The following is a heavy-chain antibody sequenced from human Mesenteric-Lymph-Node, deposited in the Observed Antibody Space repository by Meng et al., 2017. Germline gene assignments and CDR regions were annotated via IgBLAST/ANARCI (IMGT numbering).Heavy chain of an antibody. D-gene: IGHD2-15*01. CDR1: GFTFSSYA. CDR2: ISSNGGST. CDR3: ARGMILDDAFDI. J-gene: IGHJ3*02. V-gene: IGHV3-64*02. Sequence: GGSLRLSCAASGFTFSSYAMHWVRQAPGKGLEYVSAISSNGGSTYYADSVKGRFTISRDNSKNTLYLQMGSLRAEDMAVYYCARGMILDDAFDIWGQGNLVTVSS.